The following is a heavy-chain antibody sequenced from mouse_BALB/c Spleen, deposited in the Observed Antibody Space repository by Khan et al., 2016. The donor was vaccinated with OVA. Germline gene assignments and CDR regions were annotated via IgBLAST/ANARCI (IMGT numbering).Heavy chain of an antibody. J-gene: IGHJ3*01. Sequence: EVKLMESGGGLVKPGGSLKLSCAASGFTFSNYAMSWVRQTPEKRLEWVASISSGGSTYYPDSVKGRFTISRANARNILYLQMSSLRSEDTAMDYCTRDYWFTYWGQGTLVTVSA. V-gene: IGHV5-6-5*01. CDR3: TRDYWFTY. CDR1: GFTFSNYA. CDR2: ISSGGST.